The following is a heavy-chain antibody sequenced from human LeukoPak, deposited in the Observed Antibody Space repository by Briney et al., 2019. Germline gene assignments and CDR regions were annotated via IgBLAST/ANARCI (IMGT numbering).Heavy chain of an antibody. J-gene: IGHJ6*03. CDR3: STGGQLVRPYHYMDV. D-gene: IGHD6-13*01. Sequence: ASVKVSCKASGGTFSSYAISWVRQAPGQGLEWMGRIIPIFGTANYAQKFQGRVTITTDESTSTAYMELSSLRSEDTAVYYCSTGGQLVRPYHYMDVWGKGTTVTVSS. V-gene: IGHV1-69*05. CDR1: GGTFSSYA. CDR2: IIPIFGTA.